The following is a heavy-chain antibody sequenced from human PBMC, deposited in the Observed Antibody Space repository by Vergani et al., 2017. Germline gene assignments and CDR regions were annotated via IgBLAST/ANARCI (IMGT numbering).Heavy chain of an antibody. J-gene: IGHJ4*02. Sequence: EVQLLESGGGLVQPGGSLRLSCAASGFTFSSYAMSWVRQAPGKGLEWVSAISGSGGSTYYADSVKGRFTISRDNSKNTLYLQMNSLRAEDTAVYYCARVHETENYGDYVHYYFDYWGQGTLVTVSS. CDR1: GFTFSSYA. CDR3: ARVHETENYGDYVHYYFDY. D-gene: IGHD4-17*01. V-gene: IGHV3-23*01. CDR2: ISGSGGST.